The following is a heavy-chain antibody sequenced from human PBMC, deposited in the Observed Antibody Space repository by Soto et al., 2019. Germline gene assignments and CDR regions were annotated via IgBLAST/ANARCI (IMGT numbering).Heavy chain of an antibody. J-gene: IGHJ6*02. D-gene: IGHD2-2*01. V-gene: IGHV1-2*02. CDR2: INPETGGT. CDR3: ARERYQVISDGMDV. CDR1: GYTFTGYY. Sequence: QVQLVQSGADVNTPGASVRVSCKASGYTFTGYYVHWVREAPGQGLEWMGWINPETGGTSYAPKFQRSVTLSRATSINTAYLELSRLRFDDAAVYFCARERYQVISDGMDVWGQGTTVTVSS.